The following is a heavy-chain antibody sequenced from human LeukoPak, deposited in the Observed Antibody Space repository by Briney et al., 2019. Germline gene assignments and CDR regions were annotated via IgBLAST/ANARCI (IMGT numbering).Heavy chain of an antibody. CDR3: ARDYDSSGRTTDALDI. D-gene: IGHD3-22*01. J-gene: IGHJ3*02. Sequence: SETLSLTCTVSGGSISSYYWSWIRQPAGKGLEWIGRIYTSGSTNYNPSLKSRVTMSVDTSKNQFSLKLSSVAAADTAVYYCARDYDSSGRTTDALDICGQGTMVTVSS. CDR2: IYTSGST. CDR1: GGSISSYY. V-gene: IGHV4-4*07.